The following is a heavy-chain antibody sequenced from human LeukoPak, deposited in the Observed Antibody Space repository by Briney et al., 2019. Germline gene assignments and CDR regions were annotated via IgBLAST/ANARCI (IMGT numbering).Heavy chain of an antibody. V-gene: IGHV1-69*04. CDR2: IIPIFGIA. CDR3: ARYFPEVQGGFDY. Sequence: GASVKVSCKASGATFSSYAISWVRQAPGQGLEWMGRIIPIFGIANYAQKFQGRVTITADKSTSTAYMELRSLRSEDTAVYYCARYFPEVQGGFDYWGQGTLVTVSS. J-gene: IGHJ4*02. D-gene: IGHD1-14*01. CDR1: GATFSSYA.